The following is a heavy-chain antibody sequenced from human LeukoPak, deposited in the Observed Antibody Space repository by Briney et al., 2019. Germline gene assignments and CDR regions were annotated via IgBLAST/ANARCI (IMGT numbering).Heavy chain of an antibody. CDR1: GFTFSSYA. J-gene: IGHJ4*02. Sequence: GKSLRLSCAASGFTFSSYAMHWVRQAPGKGLEWVALILYDGSNKYYADSVKGRFTISRDNSKNTLFLQMNSLRAEDTAVYYCGRVYCGGNCYSPPLPDYWGQGTLVTVSA. CDR2: ILYDGSNK. D-gene: IGHD2-21*02. V-gene: IGHV3-30-3*01. CDR3: GRVYCGGNCYSPPLPDY.